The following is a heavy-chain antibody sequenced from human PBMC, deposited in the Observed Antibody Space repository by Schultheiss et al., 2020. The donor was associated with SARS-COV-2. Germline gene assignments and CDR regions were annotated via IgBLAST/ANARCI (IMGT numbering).Heavy chain of an antibody. J-gene: IGHJ6*03. CDR2: ISYDGSNK. CDR3: ARVYCSSTSCHYYYYMDV. D-gene: IGHD2-2*01. CDR1: GFTFSSYG. Sequence: AGSLRLSCAASGFTFSSYGMHWVRQAPGKGLEWVAVISYDGSNKYYADSVKGRFTISRDNSKNTLYLQMNSLRAEDTAVYYCARVYCSSTSCHYYYYMDVWGKGTTVTVSS. V-gene: IGHV3-30*03.